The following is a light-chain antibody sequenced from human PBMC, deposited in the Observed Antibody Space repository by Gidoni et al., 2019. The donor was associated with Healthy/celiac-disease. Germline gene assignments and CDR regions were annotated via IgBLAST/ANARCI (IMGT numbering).Light chain of an antibody. V-gene: IGKV1-33*01. J-gene: IGKJ4*01. CDR3: QPYDNLPLT. CDR2: DAS. Sequence: IKMTQSPSSLSASGGDRVAITCQASQDISNYLNWYQQTPGKAPNLLFYDASNLETGVPSWFSGSGSGTVFTFTISRLQPEAIATYYRQPYDNLPLTFGGGTKVEIK. CDR1: QDISNY.